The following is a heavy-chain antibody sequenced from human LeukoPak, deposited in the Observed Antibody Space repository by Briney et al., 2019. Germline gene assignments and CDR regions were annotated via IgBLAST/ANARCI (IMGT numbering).Heavy chain of an antibody. CDR1: GGSISSSSYY. D-gene: IGHD6-6*01. CDR2: IYYSGST. V-gene: IGHV4-39*07. CDR3: ARVTDRRSSSKIDY. Sequence: SETLSLTCTVSGGSISSSSYYWGWIRQPPGKGLEWIGSIYYSGSTYYNPSLKSRVTISVDTSKNQFSLKLSSVTAADTAVYYCARVTDRRSSSKIDYWGQGTLVTVSS. J-gene: IGHJ4*02.